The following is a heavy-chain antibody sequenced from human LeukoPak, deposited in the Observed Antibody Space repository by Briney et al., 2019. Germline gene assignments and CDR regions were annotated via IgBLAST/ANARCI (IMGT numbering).Heavy chain of an antibody. J-gene: IGHJ3*01. CDR2: VYYTGST. Sequence: KPSETLSLTCTVSGGSISSYYWSWVRQPPGKGLEWIGFVYYTGSTNYSPSLKSRVTISVDTSKNQFSLKLRSVTAADTAVYYCARVPRDCGGARCRRGAFHVWGQGTMVTVSS. CDR1: GGSISSYY. CDR3: ARVPRDCGGARCRRGAFHV. D-gene: IGHD2-21*01. V-gene: IGHV4-59*01.